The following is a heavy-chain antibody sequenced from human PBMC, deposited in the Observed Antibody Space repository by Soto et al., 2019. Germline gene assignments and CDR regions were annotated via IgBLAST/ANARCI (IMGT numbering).Heavy chain of an antibody. CDR3: AKARVRIVGANSFDY. D-gene: IGHD1-26*01. CDR1: GFTFSNYG. V-gene: IGHV3-30*18. J-gene: IGHJ4*02. CDR2: ISDDGDKR. Sequence: GGSLRLSCVGSGFTFSNYGMHWVRQPPGKGLEWVALISDDGDKRYYADSVKGRLIISRDNSKDTLYLQMNSLGPGDTAVYFCAKARVRIVGANSFDYWGQGTPVTVSS.